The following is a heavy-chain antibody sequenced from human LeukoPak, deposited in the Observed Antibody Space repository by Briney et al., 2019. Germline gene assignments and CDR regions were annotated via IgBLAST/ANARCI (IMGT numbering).Heavy chain of an antibody. Sequence: ASVNASCKASVSPFTRYYAHWVRQAPGQGVGWMGWNNPNIGNTNYAQKFPGRVTMARDTSINTACMDLSGLRSDDTGVYYCSRDYRYIVYWGQGTLVTVSS. D-gene: IGHD3-16*02. CDR2: NNPNIGNT. J-gene: IGHJ4*02. V-gene: IGHV1-2*02. CDR1: VSPFTRYY. CDR3: SRDYRYIVY.